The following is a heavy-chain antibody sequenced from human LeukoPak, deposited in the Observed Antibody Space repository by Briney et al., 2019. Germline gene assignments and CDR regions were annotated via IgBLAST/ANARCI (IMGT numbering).Heavy chain of an antibody. J-gene: IGHJ6*02. CDR3: AREGILRYFDWAALGYYYGMDV. V-gene: IGHV3-7*05. CDR2: IKEDGTET. CDR1: GLTFSNCR. D-gene: IGHD3-9*01. Sequence: GGSLRLSCVVSGLTFSNCRMTWVRQAPGRGLEWVANIKEDGTETSYVGSVKGRFTISRDNAKNSLCLQMNSLRAEDTALYYCAREGILRYFDWAALGYYYGMDVWGQGTTVTVSS.